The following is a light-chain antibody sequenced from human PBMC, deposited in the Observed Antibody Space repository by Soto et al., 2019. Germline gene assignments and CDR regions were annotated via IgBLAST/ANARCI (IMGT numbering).Light chain of an antibody. CDR1: SSDVGGYNY. CDR3: AAWDDSLNGLL. V-gene: IGLV2-8*01. J-gene: IGLJ3*02. Sequence: QSALTQPPSASGSPGQSVAISCTGTSSDVGGYNYVSWYQQHPGKAPKLMIYEVNKRPSGVPDRFSGSKSGNTASLTVFGLQAEDEADYYCAAWDDSLNGLLFGGGTKLTVL. CDR2: EVN.